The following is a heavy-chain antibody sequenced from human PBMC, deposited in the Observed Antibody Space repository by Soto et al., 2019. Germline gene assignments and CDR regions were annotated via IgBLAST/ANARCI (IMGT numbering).Heavy chain of an antibody. Sequence: QVHLVQSGAEVKKPGASVKISCKASGYTFTTCDIHWVRQAPGQGLEWLGRINIGKDTRDYVQKLQGRVTITRATSTTTAYLDLSSIGSEDTAFDYFARHNYNAQCDYWGQGTLVTVSS. CDR2: INIGKDTR. CDR3: ARHNYNAQCDY. D-gene: IGHD1-1*01. CDR1: GYTFTTCD. J-gene: IGHJ4*02. V-gene: IGHV1-3*04.